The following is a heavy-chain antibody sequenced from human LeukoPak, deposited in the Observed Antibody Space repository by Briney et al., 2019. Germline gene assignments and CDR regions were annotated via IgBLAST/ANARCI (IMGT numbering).Heavy chain of an antibody. Sequence: GGSLRLSCAASGFTFSSYGMHWVRQAPGKGLEWVAVIWYDGSNKYYADSVKGRFTISRDNAKNSLYLQMNSLRAEDTAVYYCARVRSSVITMIVGGYMDVWGKGTTVTVSS. CDR1: GFTFSSYG. CDR2: IWYDGSNK. V-gene: IGHV3-33*01. J-gene: IGHJ6*03. D-gene: IGHD3-22*01. CDR3: ARVRSSVITMIVGGYMDV.